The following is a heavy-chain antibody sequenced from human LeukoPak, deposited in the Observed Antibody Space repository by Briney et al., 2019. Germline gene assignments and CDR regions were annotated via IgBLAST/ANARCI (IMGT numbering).Heavy chain of an antibody. D-gene: IGHD2-8*01. J-gene: IGHJ4*02. CDR2: IITILGIA. CDR3: ARDSMGYCTNGVCSARRDY. Sequence: SVKVSCKASGGTFSSYAISWVRQAPGQGLEWMGRIITILGIANYAQKFQGRVTITADKSTSTAYMELSSLRSEDTAVYYCARDSMGYCTNGVCSARRDYWGQGTLVTVSS. CDR1: GGTFSSYA. V-gene: IGHV1-69*04.